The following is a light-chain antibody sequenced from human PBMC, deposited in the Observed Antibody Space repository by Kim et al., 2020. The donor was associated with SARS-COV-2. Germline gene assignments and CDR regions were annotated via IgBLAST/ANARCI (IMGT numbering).Light chain of an antibody. Sequence: RANMNCKPSESILYRSDINNYLTWYQRKPGQAPKLLIYWAATSESGVPDRISGSGSGTDFTRTISSLQAEDVAFYYCQQYFNLPYTFGRGTKLEI. CDR3: QQYFNLPYT. CDR1: ESILYRSDINNY. V-gene: IGKV4-1*01. CDR2: WAA. J-gene: IGKJ2*01.